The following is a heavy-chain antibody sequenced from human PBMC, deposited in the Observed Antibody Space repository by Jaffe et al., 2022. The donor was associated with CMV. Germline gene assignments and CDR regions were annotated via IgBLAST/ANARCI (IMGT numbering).Heavy chain of an antibody. D-gene: IGHD3-22*01. V-gene: IGHV3-21*01. Sequence: EVQLVESGGGLVKPGGSLRLSCAASGFTFSSYSMNWVRQAPGKGLEWVSSISSSSSYIYYADSVKGRFTISRDNAKNSLYLQMNSLRAEDTAVYYCARASAGGGYYLDYWGQGTLVTVSS. CDR3: ARASAGGGYYLDY. CDR1: GFTFSSYS. CDR2: ISSSSSYI. J-gene: IGHJ4*02.